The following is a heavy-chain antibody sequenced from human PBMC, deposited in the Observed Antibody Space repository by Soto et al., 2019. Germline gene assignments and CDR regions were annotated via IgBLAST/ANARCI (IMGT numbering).Heavy chain of an antibody. CDR3: ARHDVSYYYDSSGDPNKGLFDY. Sequence: SETLSLTCTVSGGSISSYYWSWIRQPPGKGLEWIGYIYYSGSTNYNPSLKSRVTISVDTSKNQFSLKLSSVTAADTAVYYCARHDVSYYYDSSGDPNKGLFDYWGQGTLVTVSS. CDR2: IYYSGST. V-gene: IGHV4-59*08. D-gene: IGHD3-22*01. CDR1: GGSISSYY. J-gene: IGHJ4*02.